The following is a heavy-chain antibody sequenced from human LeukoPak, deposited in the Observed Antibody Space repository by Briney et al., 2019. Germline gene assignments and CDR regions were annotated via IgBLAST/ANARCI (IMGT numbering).Heavy chain of an antibody. CDR3: ARENNDYGGKKAFDY. Sequence: SETLSLTCTVSGGSISSYYWSWIQQPPGKGLEWIGYIYYSGSTNYNPSLKSRVTISVDTSKNQFSLELSSVTAADTAVYYCARENNDYGGKKAFDYWGQGTLVTVSS. CDR2: IYYSGST. CDR1: GGSISSYY. J-gene: IGHJ4*02. V-gene: IGHV4-59*12. D-gene: IGHD4-23*01.